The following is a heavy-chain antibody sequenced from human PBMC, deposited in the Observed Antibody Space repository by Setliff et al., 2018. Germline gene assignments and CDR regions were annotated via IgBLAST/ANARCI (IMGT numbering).Heavy chain of an antibody. CDR3: ATELAYRSGYYVAETLDY. Sequence: PSETLSLTCTVSGGSINNYHWNWIRQPPGKGLEWIGYVGYNGNTPYNPSLNSRVTMSVDTSKNQFSLKLTSVTAADTAVYYCATELAYRSGYYVAETLDYWGQGALVTVSS. CDR1: GGSINNYH. D-gene: IGHD3-22*01. CDR2: VGYNGNT. J-gene: IGHJ4*02. V-gene: IGHV4-59*12.